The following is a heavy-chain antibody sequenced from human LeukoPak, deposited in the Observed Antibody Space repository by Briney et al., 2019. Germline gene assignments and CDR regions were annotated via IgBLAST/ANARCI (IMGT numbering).Heavy chain of an antibody. CDR2: INSDGSST. J-gene: IGHJ4*02. D-gene: IGHD6-19*01. V-gene: IGHV3-74*01. CDR1: GFTFSSYW. CDR3: ARDGSGWYTPGRDY. Sequence: GGSLRLSCAASGFTFSSYWMHWVRQAPGKGLVWVSRINSDGSSTSYADSVKGRFTISRDNAKNTLYLQMNSLRAEDTALYYCARDGSGWYTPGRDYWGQGTLVTVSS.